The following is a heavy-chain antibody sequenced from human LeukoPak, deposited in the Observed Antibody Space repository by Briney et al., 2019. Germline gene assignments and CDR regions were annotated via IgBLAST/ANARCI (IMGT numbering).Heavy chain of an antibody. CDR1: GFTFSTYN. Sequence: GESLRLSCAASGFTFSTYNMNWVRQAPGKGLVWVSRINHDGSSTNYADSVKGRFTISRDNAKNTVHLQMNSLRAEDTAVYYCVRDWGYDSSGYWQKYFDTWGQGTLVTVSS. D-gene: IGHD3-22*01. J-gene: IGHJ4*02. CDR2: INHDGSST. V-gene: IGHV3-74*01. CDR3: VRDWGYDSSGYWQKYFDT.